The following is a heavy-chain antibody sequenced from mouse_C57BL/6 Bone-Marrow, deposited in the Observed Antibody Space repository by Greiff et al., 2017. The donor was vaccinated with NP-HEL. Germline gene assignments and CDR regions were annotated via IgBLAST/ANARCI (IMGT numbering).Heavy chain of an antibody. V-gene: IGHV1-81*01. J-gene: IGHJ1*03. Sequence: VKLVESGAELARPGASVKLSCKASGYTFTSYGISWVKQRTGQGLEWIGEIYPRSGNTYYNDKFKGKATLTADKSSSTAYMELRSLTSEDSAVYFCAVYYGSSHWYFDVWGTGTTVTVSS. D-gene: IGHD1-1*01. CDR3: AVYYGSSHWYFDV. CDR2: IYPRSGNT. CDR1: GYTFTSYG.